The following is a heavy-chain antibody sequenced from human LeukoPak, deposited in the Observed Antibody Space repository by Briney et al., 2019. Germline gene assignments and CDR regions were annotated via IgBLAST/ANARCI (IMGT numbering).Heavy chain of an antibody. CDR2: IYYSVST. V-gene: IGHV4-39*01. Sequence: PSETLSLTCTVSGDSISSSSYYWAWIRQPPGKGLEWIGCIYYSVSTYYNPSLKSRVTISVDTSKNQFSLKLSSVTAADTAVYYCARYYCSSTSCYDSDAFDIWGQGTMVTVSS. CDR1: GDSISSSSYY. J-gene: IGHJ3*02. CDR3: ARYYCSSTSCYDSDAFDI. D-gene: IGHD2-2*01.